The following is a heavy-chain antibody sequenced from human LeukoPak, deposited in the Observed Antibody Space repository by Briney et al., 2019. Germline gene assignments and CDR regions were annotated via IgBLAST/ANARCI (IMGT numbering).Heavy chain of an antibody. Sequence: SETLSLTCAVYGGAFSGYYWSWIRQPPGKGLEWIGGINHSGSTNYNPSLKSRVTISVDTSKNQFSLKLSSVTAADTAVYYCARAPIVVVPAASMRYYYGMDVWGKGTTVTVSS. CDR1: GGAFSGYY. CDR2: INHSGST. CDR3: ARAPIVVVPAASMRYYYGMDV. J-gene: IGHJ6*04. D-gene: IGHD2-2*01. V-gene: IGHV4-34*01.